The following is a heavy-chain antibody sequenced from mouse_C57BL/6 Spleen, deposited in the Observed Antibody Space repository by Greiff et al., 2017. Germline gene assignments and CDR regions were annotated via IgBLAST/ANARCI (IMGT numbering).Heavy chain of an antibody. Sequence: EVMLVESGGDLVKPGGSLKLSCAASGFTFSSYGMSWVRQTPDKRLEWVATISSGGSYTYYPDRVQGRFTISRDNAKNTLDMHMSSRKSEDTAMYYCARHGATVWYFDVWGTGTTVTVSS. J-gene: IGHJ1*03. V-gene: IGHV5-6*02. CDR3: ARHGATVWYFDV. D-gene: IGHD1-1*01. CDR1: GFTFSSYG. CDR2: ISSGGSYT.